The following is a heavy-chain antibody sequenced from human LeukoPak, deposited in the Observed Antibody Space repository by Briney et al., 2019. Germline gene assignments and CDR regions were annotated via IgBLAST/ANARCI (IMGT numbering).Heavy chain of an antibody. V-gene: IGHV4-39*01. D-gene: IGHD3-10*01. CDR3: ARLADSGVYFDY. CDR1: GGSISSSSYY. Sequence: MPSETLSLTCTVSGGSISSSSYYWGWIRQPPGKGLEWIGSIYYSGSTYYNPSLKSRVTISVDTSKNQFSLKLSSVTAADTAVYYCARLADSGVYFDYWGQGTLVTVSS. J-gene: IGHJ4*02. CDR2: IYYSGST.